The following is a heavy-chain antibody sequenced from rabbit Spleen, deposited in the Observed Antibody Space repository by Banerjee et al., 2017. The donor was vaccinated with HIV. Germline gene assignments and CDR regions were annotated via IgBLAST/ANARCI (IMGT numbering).Heavy chain of an antibody. D-gene: IGHD6-1*01. CDR3: ARGTAGINYGSDL. V-gene: IGHV1S45*01. CDR2: INVNGGST. Sequence: QEQLVESGGGLVQPEGSLTLTCTASGFSFSDNYYMCWVRQAPGKGLEWIACINVNGGSTWYASWAKGRFTVSKSSSTTVTLQMTSLTVADTATYFCARGTAGINYGSDLWGPGTLVTVS. CDR1: GFSFSDNYY. J-gene: IGHJ4*01.